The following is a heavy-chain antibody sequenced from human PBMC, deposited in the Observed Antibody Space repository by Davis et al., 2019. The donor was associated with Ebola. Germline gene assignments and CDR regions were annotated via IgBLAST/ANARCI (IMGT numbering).Heavy chain of an antibody. Sequence: ASAKVSCKASGYTFTGYYMHWVRQAPGQGLEWMGRINPHSGITNYAQKFQGSVTMTRDTSISTAYMELSRLRSDDTAVYYCARGADYGGAFDIWGQGTMVTVSS. CDR3: ARGADYGGAFDI. CDR2: INPHSGIT. D-gene: IGHD4-23*01. CDR1: GYTFTGYY. V-gene: IGHV1-2*06. J-gene: IGHJ3*02.